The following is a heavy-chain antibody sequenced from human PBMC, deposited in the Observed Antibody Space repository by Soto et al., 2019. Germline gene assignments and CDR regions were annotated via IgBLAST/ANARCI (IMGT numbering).Heavy chain of an antibody. J-gene: IGHJ3*02. Sequence: SVKVSCKASGFTFTSSAVQWVQQARGQRLEWIGWIVVGSGNTNYAQKFQERVTITRDMSTSTAYMELSSLRSEDTAVYYCAAEYDFWSGYMKDAFDIWGQGTMVTVSS. D-gene: IGHD3-3*01. V-gene: IGHV1-58*01. CDR3: AAEYDFWSGYMKDAFDI. CDR1: GFTFTSSA. CDR2: IVVGSGNT.